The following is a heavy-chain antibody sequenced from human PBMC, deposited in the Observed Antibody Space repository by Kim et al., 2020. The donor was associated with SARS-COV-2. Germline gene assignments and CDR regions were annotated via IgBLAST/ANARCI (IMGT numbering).Heavy chain of an antibody. CDR2: MYYSGST. V-gene: IGHV4-39*01. Sequence: SETLSLTCTVSGGSISSSSYYWGWIRQSPGKGLEWIGSMYYSGSTYYNPSLKSRVTISVDTSKNQFSLKLSSVTAADTSVYYCARQKGGCSGGSCSLAWDWYFDLWGRGTLVIVSS. J-gene: IGHJ2*01. D-gene: IGHD2-15*01. CDR3: ARQKGGCSGGSCSLAWDWYFDL. CDR1: GGSISSSSYY.